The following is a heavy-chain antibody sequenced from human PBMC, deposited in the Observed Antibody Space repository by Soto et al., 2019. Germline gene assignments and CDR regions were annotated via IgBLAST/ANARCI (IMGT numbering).Heavy chain of an antibody. CDR2: IKQDGSEK. CDR3: ARTYYDFWSGYFLGMDV. J-gene: IGHJ6*02. D-gene: IGHD3-3*01. CDR1: GFTFSSYW. V-gene: IGHV3-7*03. Sequence: EVQLVESGGGLVQPGGSLRLSCAASGFTFSSYWMSWVRQAPGKGLEWVANIKQDGSEKYYVDSVKGRFTISRDNAKNSLYLQMNSLRAEDTAVYYCARTYYDFWSGYFLGMDVWGQGTTVTVSS.